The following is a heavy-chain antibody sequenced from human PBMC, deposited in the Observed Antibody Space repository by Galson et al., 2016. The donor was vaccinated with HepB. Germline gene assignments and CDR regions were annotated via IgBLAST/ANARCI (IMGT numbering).Heavy chain of an antibody. CDR2: IYYSGSGSP. D-gene: IGHD3-22*01. CDR1: GVSISSSDYY. CDR3: ARHLTYYYDISGYYSDWSDP. Sequence: SETLSLTCTVSGVSISSSDYYWGWIRQPPGKGLEWIASIYYSGSGSPSYNPSLRSRVTISVDTSKNQFSLKLNSVNAADTAVYYCARHLTYYYDISGYYSDWSDPWGKGTLVTVSS. V-gene: IGHV4-39*01. J-gene: IGHJ5*02.